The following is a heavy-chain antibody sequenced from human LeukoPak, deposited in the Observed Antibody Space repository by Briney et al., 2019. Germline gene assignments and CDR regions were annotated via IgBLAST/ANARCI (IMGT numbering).Heavy chain of an antibody. J-gene: IGHJ4*02. CDR2: IYSGGST. CDR3: ARLLWFGDYDFDY. Sequence: PGGSLRLSCAASGFTVSSNYMSWVRQAPGKGLEWVSVIYSGGSTYYADSVKGRFTISRDNSKNTLYLQMNSLRAEDTAVYYCARLLWFGDYDFDYWGQGTLVTVSS. D-gene: IGHD3-10*01. CDR1: GFTVSSNY. V-gene: IGHV3-53*01.